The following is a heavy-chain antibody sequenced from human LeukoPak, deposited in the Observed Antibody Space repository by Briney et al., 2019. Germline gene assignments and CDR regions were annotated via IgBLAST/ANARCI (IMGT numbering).Heavy chain of an antibody. CDR2: NRDKSKSYTT. D-gene: IGHD3-22*01. J-gene: IGHJ3*02. Sequence: PGGSLRLSCAASGFTVSSNYMSWVRQAPGKGLEWVGRNRDKSKSYTTDYAASVRGRFTISRDDSKNSLYLQLYSLKTKDTAVYFCTRPSYYDSRGYSTNGFDIWGQGTMVTVSS. CDR1: GFTVSSNY. CDR3: TRPSYYDSRGYSTNGFDI. V-gene: IGHV3-72*01.